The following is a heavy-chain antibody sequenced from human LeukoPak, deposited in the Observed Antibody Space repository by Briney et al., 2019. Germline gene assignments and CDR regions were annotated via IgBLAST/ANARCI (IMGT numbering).Heavy chain of an antibody. CDR2: ISSSSSYI. D-gene: IGHD4-17*01. J-gene: IGHJ4*01. V-gene: IGHV3-21*01. CDR3: ARVYGDPFWYFDS. CDR1: GFTFSSYS. Sequence: PGGSLRLSCAASGFTFSSYSMNWVRQAPGKGLEWVSSISSSSSYIYYADSVKGRFTISRDNAKDSLYLQMNSLRAEDTAVYYCARVYGDPFWYFDSWGHGTLVTVSS.